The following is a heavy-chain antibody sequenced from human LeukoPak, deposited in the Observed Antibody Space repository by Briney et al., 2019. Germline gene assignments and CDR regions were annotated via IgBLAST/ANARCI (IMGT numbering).Heavy chain of an antibody. CDR3: ATDHPTGSSGWYGDY. CDR2: FDPEDGET. D-gene: IGHD6-19*01. V-gene: IGHV1-24*01. Sequence: SVKVSCKVTGYTLTELFMHWVRQAPGKGLEWMGGFDPEDGETIYAQKFQGRVTMTEDTSTDTAYMELSSLRSEDTAVYYCATDHPTGSSGWYGDYWGQGTLVTVSS. J-gene: IGHJ4*02. CDR1: GYTLTELF.